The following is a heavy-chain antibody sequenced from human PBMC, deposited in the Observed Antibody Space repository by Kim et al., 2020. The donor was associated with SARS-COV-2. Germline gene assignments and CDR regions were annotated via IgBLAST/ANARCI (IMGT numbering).Heavy chain of an antibody. V-gene: IGHV3-11*04. J-gene: IGHJ4*02. CDR3: ARARITMVRGLPDY. D-gene: IGHD3-10*01. Sequence: ADSVNGQFTVSRDNAKNSLYLQMNSLRAEDTAVYYCARARITMVRGLPDYWGQGTLVTVSS.